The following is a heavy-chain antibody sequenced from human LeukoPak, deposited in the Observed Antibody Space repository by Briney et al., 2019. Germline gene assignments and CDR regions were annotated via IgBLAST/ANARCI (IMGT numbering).Heavy chain of an antibody. CDR1: GFTFSRYW. D-gene: IGHD1-26*01. Sequence: GGSLRLSCAASGFTFSRYWMSWVRQAPGKGLERVANINQQGNQKNYLDSVKGRFTISRDNAKNSLYLQMNSLRAEDTALYYCAKADSGSYQKKPDYWGQGTLVTVSS. CDR2: INQQGNQK. V-gene: IGHV3-7*03. CDR3: AKADSGSYQKKPDY. J-gene: IGHJ4*02.